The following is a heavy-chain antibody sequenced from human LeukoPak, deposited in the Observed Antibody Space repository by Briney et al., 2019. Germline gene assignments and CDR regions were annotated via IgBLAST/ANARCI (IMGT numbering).Heavy chain of an antibody. Sequence: ASVKVSCKVSGYTLTQLSMHWVRQAPGKGLEWMGGFDPEDGETIYAQKFQGRVTMTEDTSTDTAYMELSSLRSEDTAVYYCATRLGDTYGDYDPYWGQRTLVTVSS. CDR2: FDPEDGET. CDR1: GYTLTQLS. CDR3: ATRLGDTYGDYDPY. V-gene: IGHV1-24*01. J-gene: IGHJ4*02. D-gene: IGHD4-17*01.